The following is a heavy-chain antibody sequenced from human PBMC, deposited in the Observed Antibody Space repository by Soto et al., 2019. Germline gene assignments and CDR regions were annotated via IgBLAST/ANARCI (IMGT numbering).Heavy chain of an antibody. J-gene: IGHJ4*02. CDR2: MYHGGRT. V-gene: IGHV4-59*02. Sequence: TSETLSLTCTVSGDSVTNYFWSWMRQPPGKGLEWIGHMYHGGRTNYSPALKSRVTMSLDSSKKQFPLILSSVTAADTAVYFCARDPGYCTNGVCPIFDFWGQGVLVTVSS. D-gene: IGHD2-8*01. CDR3: ARDPGYCTNGVCPIFDF. CDR1: GDSVTNYF.